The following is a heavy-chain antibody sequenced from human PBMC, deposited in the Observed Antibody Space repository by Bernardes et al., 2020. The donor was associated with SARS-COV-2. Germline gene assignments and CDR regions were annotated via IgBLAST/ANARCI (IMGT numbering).Heavy chain of an antibody. V-gene: IGHV3-48*03. CDR2: ISGSGNTT. Sequence: GGSLRLSCAASGFTFTKCDMSWVRQAPGKGLEWISGISGSGNTTYYVDSVKGRFTISRDNAKNSLYLQMNSLRAEDTAVYYCASSRDYGDYGYYYYGMDVWGQGTTVTVSS. J-gene: IGHJ6*02. CDR1: GFTFTKCD. CDR3: ASSRDYGDYGYYYYGMDV. D-gene: IGHD4-17*01.